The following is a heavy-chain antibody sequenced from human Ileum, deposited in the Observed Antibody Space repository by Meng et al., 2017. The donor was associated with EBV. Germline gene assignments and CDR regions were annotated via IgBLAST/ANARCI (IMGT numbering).Heavy chain of an antibody. CDR1: GYTFTRNA. J-gene: IGHJ4*02. Sequence: QVQRVQSGSELKKPGASVRVPCKASGYTFTRNAINWVRQAPGQGLEWMGWISTNTGNPTYAQGFAGRFVFSLDTSVSTAYLQISGLKAEDTAIYYCARDSGYTRSWSGDYWGQGTLVTVSS. CDR2: ISTNTGNP. V-gene: IGHV7-4-1*02. D-gene: IGHD6-13*01. CDR3: ARDSGYTRSWSGDY.